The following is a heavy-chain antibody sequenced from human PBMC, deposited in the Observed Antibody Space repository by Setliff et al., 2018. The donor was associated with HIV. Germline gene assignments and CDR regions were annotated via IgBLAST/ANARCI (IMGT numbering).Heavy chain of an antibody. CDR3: ARDRAESYYYYYYYMDV. J-gene: IGHJ6*03. D-gene: IGHD3-10*01. V-gene: IGHV3-48*04. CDR2: ISNSGSTI. Sequence: GGSLRLSCAASGFTFSSYSMNWVRQAPGKGLEWVSYISNSGSTIYYADSVKGRFTNSRDNAKNSLYLQMNSLRAEDTAVYYCARDRAESYYYYYYYMDVWGKGTTVTVSS. CDR1: GFTFSSYS.